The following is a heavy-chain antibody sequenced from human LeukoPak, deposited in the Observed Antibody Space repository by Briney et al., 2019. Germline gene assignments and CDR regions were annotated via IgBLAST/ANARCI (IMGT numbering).Heavy chain of an antibody. CDR1: GGSFSGYY. J-gene: IGHJ4*02. D-gene: IGHD6-19*01. CDR3: ARSFLGGWYYFDY. V-gene: IGHV4-34*01. CDR2: INHSGST. Sequence: SETLSLTCAVYGGSFSGYYWSWIRQPPGKGLEWIGEINHSGSTNYNPSLKSRVTISVDTSKNQFSLKLSSVTTADTAVYYCARSFLGGWYYFDYWGQGTLVTVSS.